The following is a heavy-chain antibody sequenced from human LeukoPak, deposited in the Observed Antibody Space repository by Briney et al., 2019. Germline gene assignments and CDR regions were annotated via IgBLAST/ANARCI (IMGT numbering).Heavy chain of an antibody. CDR2: IKQDGSEK. CDR1: GFTFSSYW. CDR3: ARGSRQYYDFWSGYFQLGFDY. D-gene: IGHD3-3*01. Sequence: GGSLRLSCAASGFTFSSYWMSWVRQAPGKGLEWVANIKQDGSEKYYVDSVKGRFTISRDNAKNSLYLQMNSLRAEDTAVYYCARGSRQYYDFWSGYFQLGFDYWGQGTLVTVSS. J-gene: IGHJ4*02. V-gene: IGHV3-7*01.